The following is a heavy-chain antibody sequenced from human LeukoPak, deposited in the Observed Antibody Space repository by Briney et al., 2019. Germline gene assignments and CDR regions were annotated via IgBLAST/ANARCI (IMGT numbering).Heavy chain of an antibody. CDR3: GKHDSASDY. CDR2: TRSDGSDK. D-gene: IGHD1-26*01. V-gene: IGHV3-30*02. Sequence: GGSLRLSCAASGFPLSSYGMHWVRQAPGKGLEWVAFTRSDGSDKYYSGSVKGRFTISRDNSKNTLYLQMNSLRPEDTAVYYCGKHDSASDYWGQGTLVTVSS. CDR1: GFPLSSYG. J-gene: IGHJ4*02.